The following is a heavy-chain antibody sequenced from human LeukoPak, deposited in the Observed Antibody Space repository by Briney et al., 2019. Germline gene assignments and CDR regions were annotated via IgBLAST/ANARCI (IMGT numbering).Heavy chain of an antibody. D-gene: IGHD2-2*01. CDR2: IRYDGSKK. CDR1: GFSFHNYG. J-gene: IGHJ3*02. V-gene: IGHV3-30*02. Sequence: PGGSLRLSCAASGFSFHNYGMHWVRQAPGRGLEWVAFIRYDGSKKYYVDSVKGRFTISRDNSKNTLYLQVNSLRVEDTAVYYCAKDLCSSTSCYLDIWGQGAMVTVSS. CDR3: AKDLCSSTSCYLDI.